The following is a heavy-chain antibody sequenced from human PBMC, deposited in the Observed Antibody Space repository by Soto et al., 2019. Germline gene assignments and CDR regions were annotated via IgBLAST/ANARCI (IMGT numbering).Heavy chain of an antibody. CDR3: ARLTTLSSPKYRFYYYMDI. V-gene: IGHV1-18*01. J-gene: IGHJ6*03. D-gene: IGHD4-4*01. CDR2: ISVKNGDT. Sequence: QVQLAQSGPELKKPGASLEVSCRASGYTFSNYGISWVRQVPGQGLEWMAWISVKNGDTNFAQKFQGRLSVTTDTSTSTAYLNLRSLRSADTAVYYCARLTTLSSPKYRFYYYMDIGGKGTTVTVSS. CDR1: GYTFSNYG.